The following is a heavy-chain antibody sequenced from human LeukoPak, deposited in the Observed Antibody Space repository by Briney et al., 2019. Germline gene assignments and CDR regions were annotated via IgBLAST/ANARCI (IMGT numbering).Heavy chain of an antibody. CDR3: ARAGELRYMDV. V-gene: IGHV3-30*02. D-gene: IGHD3-16*01. CDR2: IRFDGSNK. CDR1: GFTFSSFG. Sequence: GGSLRLSCGASGFTFSSFGMHWVRQAPGKGLEWVAFIRFDGSNKYYADSVKGRFTISRDNAKNSLFLQMSSLRADDTAIYYCARAGELRYMDVWGKGTAVTVSS. J-gene: IGHJ6*03.